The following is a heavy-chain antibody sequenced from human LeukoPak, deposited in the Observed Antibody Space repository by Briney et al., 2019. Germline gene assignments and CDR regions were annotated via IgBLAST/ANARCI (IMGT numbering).Heavy chain of an antibody. V-gene: IGHV3-48*03. J-gene: IGHJ6*02. CDR3: ARDAVYGSGSYYNGPSVPLDYSPYGMDV. CDR2: ISSSGSTI. D-gene: IGHD3-10*01. CDR1: GFTFSSYE. Sequence: GGSLRLSCAASGFTFSSYEMNWVRQAPGKGLEWVSYISSSGSTIYYADPVKGRFTISRDNAKNSLYLQMNSLRAEDTAVYYCARDAVYGSGSYYNGPSVPLDYSPYGMDVWGQGTTVTVSS.